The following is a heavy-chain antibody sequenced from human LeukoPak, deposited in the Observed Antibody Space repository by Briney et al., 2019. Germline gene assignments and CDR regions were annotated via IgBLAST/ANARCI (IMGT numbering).Heavy chain of an antibody. Sequence: SETLSLTCAVYGGSFSGYYWSWIRQPPGKGLEWIGEINHSGSTNYNPSLKSRVTISVDTSKNQFSLKLSSVTAADTAVYYCARGRSGSYRKDYYYGMDVWGQGTTVTVPS. CDR2: INHSGST. D-gene: IGHD1-26*01. V-gene: IGHV4-34*01. J-gene: IGHJ6*02. CDR3: ARGRSGSYRKDYYYGMDV. CDR1: GGSFSGYY.